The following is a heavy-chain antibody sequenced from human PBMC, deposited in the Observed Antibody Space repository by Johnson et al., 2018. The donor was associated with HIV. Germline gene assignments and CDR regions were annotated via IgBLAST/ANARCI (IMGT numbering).Heavy chain of an antibody. CDR2: TRNKANSYAT. Sequence: EVQLVESGGGLVQPGGSLRLSCAASGFTFSDHYMDWVRQAPGKGLEWVGRTRNKANSYATEYAASVKGRFTIPRDDSKNSLYLQMNSLKTEDTAVYYCARVGRVYDSSGYAIDAFDIWGQGTMVTVSS. CDR1: GFTFSDHY. D-gene: IGHD3-22*01. V-gene: IGHV3-72*01. CDR3: ARVGRVYDSSGYAIDAFDI. J-gene: IGHJ3*02.